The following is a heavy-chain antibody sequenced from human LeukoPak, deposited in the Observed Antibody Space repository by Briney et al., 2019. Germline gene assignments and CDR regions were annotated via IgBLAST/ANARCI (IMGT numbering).Heavy chain of an antibody. J-gene: IGHJ4*02. CDR1: GFTFDDYA. Sequence: GGSLRLSCAASGFTFDDYAMHWVRQAPGKGLEWVSLISWDGGSTYYADSVKGRFTISRDNSKNSLYLQMNSLRAEDTALYYCAKELRIGSHSWGFDYWGQGTLVTVSS. D-gene: IGHD2-15*01. CDR2: ISWDGGST. V-gene: IGHV3-43D*03. CDR3: AKELRIGSHSWGFDY.